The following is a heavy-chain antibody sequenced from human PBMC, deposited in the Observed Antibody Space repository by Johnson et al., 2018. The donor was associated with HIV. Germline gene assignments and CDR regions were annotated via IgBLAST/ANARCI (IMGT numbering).Heavy chain of an antibody. J-gene: IGHJ3*02. Sequence: QEQLVESGGGVVQPGRSLRLSCAASGFTFSYYAMHWVRQAPGKGLEWVAVISYDGSNKYYADSVNGRFTISRDDSKNTLYLQMNSLKTEDTALYYCTTEWDGLDAFDIWGQGTMVTVSS. CDR2: ISYDGSNK. CDR1: GFTFSYYA. V-gene: IGHV3-30*04. D-gene: IGHD1-14*01. CDR3: TTEWDGLDAFDI.